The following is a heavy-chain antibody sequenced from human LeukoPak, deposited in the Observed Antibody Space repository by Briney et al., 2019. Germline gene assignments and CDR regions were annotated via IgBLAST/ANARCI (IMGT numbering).Heavy chain of an antibody. CDR3: ARWYYDYVWGSYRYPGHFDY. CDR1: GGSFSGYY. V-gene: IGHV4-34*01. D-gene: IGHD3-16*02. Sequence: PSETLSLTCAVYGGSFSGYYWGWIRQPPGKGLEWIGEINHSGSTNYNPSLKSRVTISVDTSKNQFSLKLSSVTAADTAVYYCARWYYDYVWGSYRYPGHFDYWGQGTLVTVSS. CDR2: INHSGST. J-gene: IGHJ4*02.